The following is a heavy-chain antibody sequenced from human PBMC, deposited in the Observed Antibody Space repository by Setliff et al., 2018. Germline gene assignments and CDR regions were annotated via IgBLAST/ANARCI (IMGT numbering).Heavy chain of an antibody. CDR3: ARHVGSRSRGYNYYYYYMDV. CDR2: IYYTGDP. CDR1: GGSLRGNAIF. J-gene: IGHJ6*03. V-gene: IGHV4-39*01. Sequence: SETLSLTCTVSGGSLRGNAIFWGWIRQPPGKGLECIGSIYYTGDPYYNPSLKSRVTMSVDTSRNQLSLKLTSVTAADTAVYYCARHVGSRSRGYNYYYYYMDVWGKGTTVTVSS. D-gene: IGHD3-10*01.